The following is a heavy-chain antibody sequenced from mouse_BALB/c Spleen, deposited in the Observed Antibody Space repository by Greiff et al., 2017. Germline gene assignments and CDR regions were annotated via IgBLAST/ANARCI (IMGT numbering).Heavy chain of an antibody. CDR1: GYSFTSYW. J-gene: IGHJ1*01. CDR2: IYPGNSDT. CDR3: TRKALYYYGSSSHWYFDV. V-gene: IGHV1-5*01. Sequence: VQLQQSGTVLARPGASVKMSCKASGYSFTSYWMHWVKQRPGQGLEWIGAIYPGNSDTSYNQKFKGKAKLTAVTSASTAYMELSSLTNEDSAVYYCTRKALYYYGSSSHWYFDVWGAGTTVTVSS. D-gene: IGHD1-1*01.